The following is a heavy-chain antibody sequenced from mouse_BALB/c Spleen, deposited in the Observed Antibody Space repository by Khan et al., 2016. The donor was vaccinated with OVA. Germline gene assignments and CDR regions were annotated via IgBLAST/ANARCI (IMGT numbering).Heavy chain of an antibody. CDR3: ARWFTY. CDR2: ISYSGST. J-gene: IGHJ3*01. Sequence: EVQLQESGPGLVKPSQSLSLTCTVTGYSITSDYAWNWIRQFPGNKLEWMGYISYSGSTTYNPSLTSRISITRDTSKNPFFLQLNSVTTEGTSTYYCARWFTYWGQGTLVTVSA. CDR1: GYSITSDYA. V-gene: IGHV3-2*02.